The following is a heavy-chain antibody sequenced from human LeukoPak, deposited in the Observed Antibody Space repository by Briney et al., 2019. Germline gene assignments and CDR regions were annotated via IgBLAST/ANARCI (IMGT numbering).Heavy chain of an antibody. CDR1: GFTFSSYA. D-gene: IGHD6-25*01. Sequence: GGSLRLSCAASGFTFSSYAMSWVRQAPGKGLEWASGISSSGGRTYFADSVKGRFTISRDNSKNTLYLQMNSLRADDTAVYYCANLDLRLFDYWGQGTLVTVSS. CDR2: ISSSGGRT. CDR3: ANLDLRLFDY. V-gene: IGHV3-23*01. J-gene: IGHJ4*02.